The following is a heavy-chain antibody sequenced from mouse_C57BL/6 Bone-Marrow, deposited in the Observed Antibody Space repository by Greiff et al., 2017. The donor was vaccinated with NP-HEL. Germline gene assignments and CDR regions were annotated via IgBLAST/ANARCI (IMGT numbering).Heavy chain of an antibody. Sequence: QVQLQQPGAELVMPGASVKLSCKASGYTFTSYWMHWVKQRPGQGLEWIGEIDPSDSYPNYNQKFKGKSTLTVDKSSSTAYMQLSSLTSEDSAVYYCAREGITTVPHYFDYWGQGTTLTVSS. CDR2: IDPSDSYP. D-gene: IGHD1-1*01. CDR3: AREGITTVPHYFDY. J-gene: IGHJ2*01. V-gene: IGHV1-69*01. CDR1: GYTFTSYW.